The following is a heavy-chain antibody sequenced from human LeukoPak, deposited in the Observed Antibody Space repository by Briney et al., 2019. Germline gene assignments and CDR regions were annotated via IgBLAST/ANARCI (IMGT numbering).Heavy chain of an antibody. J-gene: IGHJ4*02. V-gene: IGHV4-39*07. CDR2: IYYSGST. CDR1: GGSISSGGYY. Sequence: SQTLSLTCTVSGGSISSGGYYWSWIRQPPGKGLEWIGSIYYSGSTYYNPSLKSRVTISVDTSKIQFSLKLSSVTAADTAVYYCARDLGPYYDSSGYYLLKDYWGQGTLVTVSS. CDR3: ARDLGPYYDSSGYYLLKDY. D-gene: IGHD3-22*01.